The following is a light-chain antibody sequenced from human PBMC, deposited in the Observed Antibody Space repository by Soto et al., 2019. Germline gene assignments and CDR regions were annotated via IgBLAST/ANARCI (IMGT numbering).Light chain of an antibody. J-gene: IGLJ2*01. CDR3: SSYTTSTTQV. CDR1: SSDVGSYNY. CDR2: EVR. Sequence: SALTQPASVSGSPGQSITISCTGTSSDVGSYNYVSWYQQHPGKAPKLMLYEVRNRPSGVSDRVSGSKSGKTASLTIFGLQSEDEADYYCSSYTTSTTQVFGGGTKLTVL. V-gene: IGLV2-14*01.